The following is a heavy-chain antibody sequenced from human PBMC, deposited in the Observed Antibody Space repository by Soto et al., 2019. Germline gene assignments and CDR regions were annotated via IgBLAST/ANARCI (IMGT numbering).Heavy chain of an antibody. V-gene: IGHV4-39*01. D-gene: IGHD1-1*01. CDR1: GGSISRSSCY. Sequence: PSETLSLTCTVSGGSISRSSCYWGWVRQSPGMGLEWIGSISYTGTTYYSPSLKGRVSIFVDTSTSQFSLSLTSMTAADTAVYYCVRNEEDGSAKPENAFDIWGQGKLVTVS. CDR2: ISYTGTT. CDR3: VRNEEDGSAKPENAFDI. J-gene: IGHJ3*02.